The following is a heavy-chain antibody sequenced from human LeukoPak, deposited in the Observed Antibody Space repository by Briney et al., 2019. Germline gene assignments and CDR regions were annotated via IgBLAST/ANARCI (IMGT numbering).Heavy chain of an antibody. J-gene: IGHJ4*02. V-gene: IGHV3-20*04. D-gene: IGHD3-22*01. CDR3: ARNVGSGYYYYFDY. CDR2: IKWDGGST. Sequence: TGGSLRLSCAASGFTFDDHGMSWVRQAPGTGLEWVSGIKWDGGSTGYEDTVKGRFTISRDNAKNSLYLQMNSLRAEDTALYYCARNVGSGYYYYFDYWGQGTLVTVSS. CDR1: GFTFDDHG.